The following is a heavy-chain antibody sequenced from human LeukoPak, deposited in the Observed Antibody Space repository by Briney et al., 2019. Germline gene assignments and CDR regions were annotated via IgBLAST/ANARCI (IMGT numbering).Heavy chain of an antibody. CDR3: ARVWGSYRYTLDY. CDR2: IYYSGCT. V-gene: IGHV4-59*01. CDR1: GSSISSYY. J-gene: IGHJ4*02. Sequence: SETLSLTCTVSGSSISSYYWSWIRQPPGKGLEWIGYIYYSGCTNYNPSLKSRVTISVDTSKNQFSLKLSSVTAADAAVYYCARVWGSYRYTLDYWGQGTLVTVSS. D-gene: IGHD3-16*02.